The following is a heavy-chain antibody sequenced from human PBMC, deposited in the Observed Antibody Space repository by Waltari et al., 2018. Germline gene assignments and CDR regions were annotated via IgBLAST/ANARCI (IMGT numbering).Heavy chain of an antibody. CDR1: GYSITSAYW. V-gene: IGHV4-38-2*01. Sequence: QVPLQESGPGLVKPSETLSLTCGVSGYSITSAYWWAWFRQPPGKGLEWIASIHYTGDTQYSPSRKSRVTISADKSKNEVSLRLTSVTAADTAVYYCAGHEWGLPGFWGQGTLVTVSS. J-gene: IGHJ4*02. D-gene: IGHD1-26*01. CDR3: AGHEWGLPGF. CDR2: IHYTGDT.